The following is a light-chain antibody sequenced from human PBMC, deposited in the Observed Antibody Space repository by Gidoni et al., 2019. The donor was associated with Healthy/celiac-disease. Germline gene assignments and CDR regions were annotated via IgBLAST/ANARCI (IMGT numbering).Light chain of an antibody. CDR3: QQRSNWPPLT. CDR2: AAS. J-gene: IGKJ4*01. CDR1: QSVSSY. V-gene: IGKV3-11*01. Sequence: EIVLTQSPATLSLSPGERATLSCRASQSVSSYLTWYQQKPGQAPRLLIYAASNRATGIPAKFSGSGSWTYFTLTISSLEPEDFAVYYCQQRSNWPPLTFGGXTKVEIK.